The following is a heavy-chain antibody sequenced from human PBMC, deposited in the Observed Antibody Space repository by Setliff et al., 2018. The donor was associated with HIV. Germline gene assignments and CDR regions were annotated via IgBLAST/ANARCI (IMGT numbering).Heavy chain of an antibody. Sequence: SGPTLVNPTQPLTLTCNFYGFSLRTSGVGVGWTRQPPGKALEWLALIYWNDDYPYSPSLESRLTITKDTYKNRVFLTMINVDPVDTGTDCCAHRAPSVSHPSYEKRVGYMYVWGKGTTVTVSS. CDR1: GFSLRTSGVG. CDR3: AHRAPSVSHPSYEKRVGYMYV. D-gene: IGHD3-3*01. J-gene: IGHJ6*03. V-gene: IGHV2-5*01. CDR2: IYWNDDY.